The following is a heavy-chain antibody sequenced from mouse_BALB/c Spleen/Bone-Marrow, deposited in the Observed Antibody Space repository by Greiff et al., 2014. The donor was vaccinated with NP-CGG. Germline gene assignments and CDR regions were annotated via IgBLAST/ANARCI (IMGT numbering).Heavy chain of an antibody. Sequence: QVQLQQPGAELVRPGASVKLSCKASGYTFTSNWLNWVKQRPGQGLEWIGNIYPSDSYTNYNQKFKDKATLTVDKSSSTAYMQLSSPTSEDSAVYYFTRGSSYVGYAMAYWGPGPSVTVST. CDR1: GYTFTSNW. CDR3: TRGSSYVGYAMAY. CDR2: IYPSDSYT. V-gene: IGHV1-69*02. D-gene: IGHD1-1*01. J-gene: IGHJ4*01.